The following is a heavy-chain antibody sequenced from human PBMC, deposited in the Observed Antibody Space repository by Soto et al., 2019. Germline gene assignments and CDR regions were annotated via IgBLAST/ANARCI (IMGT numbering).Heavy chain of an antibody. Sequence: PSETLSLTCGVSGGSISSGGYSWSWIRQPPGKGLEWIAYIYHNGKTYYNPSLKSRVTISVDKSKNQFSLKLSSVTAADTAVYYCARVRYSYGFDYWGQGTLVTVSS. CDR2: IYHNGKT. D-gene: IGHD5-18*01. CDR3: ARVRYSYGFDY. CDR1: GGSISSGGYS. J-gene: IGHJ4*02. V-gene: IGHV4-30-2*01.